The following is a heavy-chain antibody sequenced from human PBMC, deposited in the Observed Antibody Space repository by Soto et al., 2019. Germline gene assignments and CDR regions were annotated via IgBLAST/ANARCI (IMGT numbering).Heavy chain of an antibody. CDR3: AKSTGGTANGMGV. V-gene: IGHV3-9*01. CDR1: GFSFDDYA. CDR2: ISWNSGTI. J-gene: IGHJ6*02. D-gene: IGHD2-8*02. Sequence: EVQVVESGGGLVQPGRSLRLSCAASGFSFDDYAMHWVRQAPGKGLEWVSGISWNSGTIGYADSVKGRFTISRDNAKNSLYRQMNSLSAEDTALYYCAKSTGGTANGMGVWGQGTTVTVSS.